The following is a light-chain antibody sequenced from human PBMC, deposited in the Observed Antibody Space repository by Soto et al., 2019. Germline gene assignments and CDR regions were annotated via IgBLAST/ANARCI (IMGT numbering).Light chain of an antibody. Sequence: RLMTQSPDTLAVSPRERPTLSCRASQSVSSNLAWYQQKPGQAPTVLSYGASTRATGIPARFSGSGSGTEFTLTISSLKSEDFEVYYCQQYNNWPKTFGQGTKVDIK. J-gene: IGKJ1*01. CDR3: QQYNNWPKT. V-gene: IGKV3-15*01. CDR1: QSVSSN. CDR2: GAS.